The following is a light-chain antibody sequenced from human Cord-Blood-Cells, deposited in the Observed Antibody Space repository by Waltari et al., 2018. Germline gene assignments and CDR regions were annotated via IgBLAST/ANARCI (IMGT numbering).Light chain of an antibody. Sequence: DIQMTQSPSSLSASVGDRVTITCQASQDISNYLNWYQQKPGKAPKLLIYDASNLETGVPSRVSGSGSGTDFTFTISSLQPEDIVTYYCQQYDNLYTFGQGTKLEIK. V-gene: IGKV1-33*01. CDR2: DAS. CDR3: QQYDNLYT. J-gene: IGKJ2*01. CDR1: QDISNY.